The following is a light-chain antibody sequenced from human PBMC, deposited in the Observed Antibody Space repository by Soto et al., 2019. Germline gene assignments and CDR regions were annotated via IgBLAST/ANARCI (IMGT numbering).Light chain of an antibody. V-gene: IGKV1D-13*01. CDR2: DAS. J-gene: IGKJ5*01. CDR3: QQFDNYPSIT. CDR1: QGISSA. Sequence: AIQLTQSPSSLSASVGDRVTITCRASQGISSALAWYQQKPGKAPKLLIYDASNLESGVPSRFSGSESGTDFSLTISSLQPEDFATYYCQQFDNYPSITFGQGTRLEIK.